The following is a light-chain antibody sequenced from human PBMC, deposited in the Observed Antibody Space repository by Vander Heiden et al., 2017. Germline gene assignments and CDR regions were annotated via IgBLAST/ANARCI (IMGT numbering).Light chain of an antibody. V-gene: IGLV3-9*01. Sequence: SYGLTRQLSVSVALGQTARITCGGNNIGSKNVHWYQQKPGQAPVLVIYRDIIRPSGIPERFSGSNSGNTATLTISRAQAGDEADYYYQVWDSSALFGGGTKLTVL. CDR3: QVWDSSAL. J-gene: IGLJ2*01. CDR2: RDI. CDR1: NIGSKN.